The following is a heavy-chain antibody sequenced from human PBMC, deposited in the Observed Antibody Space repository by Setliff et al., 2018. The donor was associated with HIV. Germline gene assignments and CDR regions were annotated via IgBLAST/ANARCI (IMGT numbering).Heavy chain of an antibody. CDR2: IFPGDSDT. CDR3: ARQPGRAAMGRENYYYYYMGV. V-gene: IGHV5-51*01. J-gene: IGHJ6*03. CDR1: GYSFTNYW. D-gene: IGHD2-2*01. Sequence: PGESLKISCTGSGYSFTNYWIGWVRQMPGKGLEWMGIIFPGDSDTRYSPSFQGQVTISADTSISTAYLQWRSLKASDTAMYYCARQPGRAAMGRENYYYYYMGVWGKGTTVTVSS.